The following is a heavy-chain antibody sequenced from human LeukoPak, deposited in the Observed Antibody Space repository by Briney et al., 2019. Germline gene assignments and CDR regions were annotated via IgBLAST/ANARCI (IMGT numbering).Heavy chain of an antibody. J-gene: IGHJ6*03. CDR2: IYYSGST. CDR3: ARGKYDFWSGYPGNNYYYYYYYMDV. CDR1: GGSISSGDYY. Sequence: SETLSLTCTVSGGSISSGDYYWSWVRQPPGKGLEWIGYIYYSGSTYYNPSLKSRVTISVDTSKNQFSLKLSSVTAADTAVYHCARGKYDFWSGYPGNNYYYYYYYMDVWGKGTTVTVSS. D-gene: IGHD3-3*01. V-gene: IGHV4-30-4*08.